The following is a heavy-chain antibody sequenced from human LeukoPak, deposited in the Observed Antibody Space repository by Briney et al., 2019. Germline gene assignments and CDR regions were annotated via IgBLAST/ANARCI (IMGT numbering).Heavy chain of an antibody. D-gene: IGHD4-17*01. J-gene: IGHJ4*02. CDR3: ARARRRTTVETAHYFDY. CDR2: INQDGSEK. CDR1: GFTSSSYW. V-gene: IGHV3-7*01. Sequence: PGGSLRLSCAGSGFTSSSYWMTWVRQAPGKGLEWVANINQDGSEKYYVDSVKGRFTISRDYAKNSLYLQMNSLRAEDTAVYYCARARRRTTVETAHYFDYWGQGTLVTVSS.